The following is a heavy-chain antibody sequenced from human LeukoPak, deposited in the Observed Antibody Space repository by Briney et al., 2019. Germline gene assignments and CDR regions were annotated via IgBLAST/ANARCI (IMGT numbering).Heavy chain of an antibody. D-gene: IGHD3-22*01. V-gene: IGHV3-11*05. CDR2: ISSTSTYT. CDR3: ARDYDSSGYSDAFDI. Sequence: PGGSLRLSCAASGFTFSDYYMSWIRQAPGKGLEWVSYISSTSTYTDYADSVKGRFTISRDNAKNSLYLQMNSLRAEDTALYYCARDYDSSGYSDAFDIWGQGTMVTVSS. CDR1: GFTFSDYY. J-gene: IGHJ3*02.